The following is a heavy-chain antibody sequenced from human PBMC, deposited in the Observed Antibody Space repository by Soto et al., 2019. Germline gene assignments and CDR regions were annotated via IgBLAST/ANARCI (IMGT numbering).Heavy chain of an antibody. D-gene: IGHD6-19*01. J-gene: IGHJ6*02. CDR2: ISAYNGNT. V-gene: IGHV1-18*01. CDR1: GYTFTSYG. Sequence: GPSVKVSCKASGYTFTSYGISWVRQAPGQGLEWMGWISAYNGNTNYAQKLQGRVTMTTDTSTSTAYMELRSLRSDDTAVYYRARDKAVAGSSKYYYYYGMDVWGQGTTVTVSS. CDR3: ARDKAVAGSSKYYYYYGMDV.